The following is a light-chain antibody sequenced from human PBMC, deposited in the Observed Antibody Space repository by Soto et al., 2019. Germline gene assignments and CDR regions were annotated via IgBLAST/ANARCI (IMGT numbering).Light chain of an antibody. Sequence: DIVMTQSPLSLPVTPGEPASISCRSSQSLLHSKGYNYLDWYLQKPGQSPQLLIYLGSNRASGVPDRFNGSVSGTDFTLKISRVEAEDVGVYYCMQALQTPPSFGQGTRLEIK. CDR3: MQALQTPPS. CDR1: QSLLHSKGYNY. J-gene: IGKJ5*01. CDR2: LGS. V-gene: IGKV2-28*01.